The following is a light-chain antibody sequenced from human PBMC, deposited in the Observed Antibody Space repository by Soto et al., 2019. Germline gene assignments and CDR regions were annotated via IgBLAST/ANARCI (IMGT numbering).Light chain of an antibody. CDR1: QSVSTW. V-gene: IGKV1-5*01. Sequence: DIQMTQSPSTLSASVGERVTITCRASQSVSTWLAWYQQKPGKAPQLLIYDVSRLESGVPSRFSGSGSGTEFILTISSLQPDDFATYYCQQYDSYSWTFDQGTKVEMK. J-gene: IGKJ1*01. CDR3: QQYDSYSWT. CDR2: DVS.